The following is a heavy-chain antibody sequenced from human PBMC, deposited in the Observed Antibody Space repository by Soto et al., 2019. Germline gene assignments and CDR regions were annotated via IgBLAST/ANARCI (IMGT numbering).Heavy chain of an antibody. CDR2: IGESGTPT. Sequence: VQLLESGGGLVQPGGSLRLSCAASGFTFSSYAMKWVHQAPGKGLEWVSLIGESGTPTYYADSVKGRFTISRDNSGNTLFLEMYSLRAEDTAVYYCARYIPGVRYYGMDVWGQGTTVTVSS. D-gene: IGHD2-2*01. J-gene: IGHJ6*02. CDR3: ARYIPGVRYYGMDV. V-gene: IGHV3-23*01. CDR1: GFTFSSYA.